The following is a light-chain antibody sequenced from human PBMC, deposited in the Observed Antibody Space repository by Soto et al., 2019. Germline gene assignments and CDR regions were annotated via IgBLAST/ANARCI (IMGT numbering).Light chain of an antibody. Sequence: DIQMTQSPSSLSASVGDSVTITCQANQDIDFYLNWYQQKSGKPPKVLIYDASNLESGVPSRFSGSGSGTHFTLTISSLRPEDIATYYCQQYESPPRYTFGQGTKLELK. CDR1: QDIDFY. CDR3: QQYESPPRYT. CDR2: DAS. J-gene: IGKJ2*01. V-gene: IGKV1-33*01.